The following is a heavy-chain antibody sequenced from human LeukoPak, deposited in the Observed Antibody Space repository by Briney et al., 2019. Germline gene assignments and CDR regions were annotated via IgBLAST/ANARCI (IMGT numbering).Heavy chain of an antibody. CDR3: ARDLVYYDSSGYPDY. J-gene: IGHJ4*02. D-gene: IGHD3-22*01. Sequence: ASAKVSCKASGYTFTGYYMHWVRQAPGQGLEWMGWINPNSGGTNYAQKFQGRVTMTRDTSISTAYMGLSRLRSDDTAVYYCARDLVYYDSSGYPDYWGQGTLVTVSS. V-gene: IGHV1-2*02. CDR2: INPNSGGT. CDR1: GYTFTGYY.